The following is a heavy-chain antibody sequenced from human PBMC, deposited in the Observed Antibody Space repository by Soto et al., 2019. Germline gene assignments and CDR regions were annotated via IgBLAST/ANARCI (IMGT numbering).Heavy chain of an antibody. CDR2: IYPGDSDT. D-gene: IGHD6-19*01. CDR3: ARAYTSGLYYFDY. J-gene: IGHJ4*02. V-gene: IGHV5-51*01. Sequence: GESLKIYCTGTLYSFTSDCIGWVRQMPGKVLEWMGIIYPGDSDTRYSPSFQGQVTISADKSINTAYLQWSSLKASDTAMYYCARAYTSGLYYFDYWGQGTLVTVSS. CDR1: LYSFTSDC.